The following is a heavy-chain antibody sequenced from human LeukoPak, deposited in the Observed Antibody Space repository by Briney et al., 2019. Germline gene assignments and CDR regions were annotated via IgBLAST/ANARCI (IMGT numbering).Heavy chain of an antibody. Sequence: SETLSLTCAVYGGSFSGYYWSWVRQPPGKGLEWTGEINHSGSTNYNPSLKSRVTISLDTSNNQFSLKLSSLTAADTAVYYCARAGFWSGGLDVWGKGTTVTVSS. CDR2: INHSGST. CDR3: ARAGFWSGGLDV. V-gene: IGHV4-34*01. CDR1: GGSFSGYY. J-gene: IGHJ6*04. D-gene: IGHD3-3*01.